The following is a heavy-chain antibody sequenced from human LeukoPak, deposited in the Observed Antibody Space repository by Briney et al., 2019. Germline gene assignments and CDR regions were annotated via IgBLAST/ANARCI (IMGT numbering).Heavy chain of an antibody. CDR3: ATPPTVTRNY. Sequence: GGSLRLSCAASGFTFSSYGINWVRQAPGKGLEWVSGISGNGGSTYYADSVKGRFTISRDNSKNTLYLQMDSLRAEDTAVYYCATPPTVTRNYWGQGTLVTVSS. CDR1: GFTFSSYG. D-gene: IGHD4-17*01. CDR2: ISGNGGST. V-gene: IGHV3-23*01. J-gene: IGHJ4*02.